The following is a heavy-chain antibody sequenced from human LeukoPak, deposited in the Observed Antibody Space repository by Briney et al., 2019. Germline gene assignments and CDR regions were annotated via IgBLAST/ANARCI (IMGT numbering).Heavy chain of an antibody. D-gene: IGHD3-10*01. J-gene: IGHJ4*02. Sequence: GGSLRLSCAASGFTFSSYWMSWVRQAPGKGLEWVANIKQDGSEKYYVDSVKGRFTISRDNAKNSLYLQMNSLRPEDTAVYYCAKDSKRWETYYYEAGSYYFDYWGQGTRVTVSS. V-gene: IGHV3-7*01. CDR1: GFTFSSYW. CDR2: IKQDGSEK. CDR3: AKDSKRWETYYYEAGSYYFDY.